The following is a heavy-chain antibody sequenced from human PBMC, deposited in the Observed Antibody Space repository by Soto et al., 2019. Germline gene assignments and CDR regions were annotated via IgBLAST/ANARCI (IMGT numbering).Heavy chain of an antibody. CDR3: ARLLFGAANWFDP. D-gene: IGHD3-10*01. V-gene: IGHV4-59*01. CDR2: IYYSGST. Sequence: QVQLQESGPGLVKPSETLSLTCTVSGGSISSYYWSWIRQPPGKGLEWIGYIYYSGSTNYNPSLKSRVTISVDTSKYQFSLKLSSVTAADTAVYCCARLLFGAANWFDPWGQGTLVTVSS. J-gene: IGHJ5*02. CDR1: GGSISSYY.